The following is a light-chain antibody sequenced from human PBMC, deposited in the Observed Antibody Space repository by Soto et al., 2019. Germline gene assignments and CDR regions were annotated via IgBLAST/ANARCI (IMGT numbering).Light chain of an antibody. CDR1: SSDAGGYNY. J-gene: IGLJ1*01. V-gene: IGLV2-14*01. Sequence: QSALTQPASVSGSPGQSITISCTGTSSDAGGYNYVSWYQQHPGKAPKLTIYEVSYRPSGVSNRFSGSKSGNTASLTISGLQAEDEADYHCSSYAGSNIPYVFGTGTKVTVL. CDR3: SSYAGSNIPYV. CDR2: EVS.